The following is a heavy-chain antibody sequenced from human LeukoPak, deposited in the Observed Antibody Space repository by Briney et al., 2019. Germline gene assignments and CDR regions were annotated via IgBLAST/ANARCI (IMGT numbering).Heavy chain of an antibody. J-gene: IGHJ4*02. Sequence: KPSETLSLTCAVSGYSISSGYYWGWIRQPPGKGLEWIGYIYYSGSTNYNPSLKSRVTISVDTSKNQFSLKLSSVTAADTAVYYCARAPLRRANFDYWGQGTLVTVSS. CDR1: GYSISSGYY. CDR2: IYYSGST. V-gene: IGHV4-61*01. CDR3: ARAPLRRANFDY.